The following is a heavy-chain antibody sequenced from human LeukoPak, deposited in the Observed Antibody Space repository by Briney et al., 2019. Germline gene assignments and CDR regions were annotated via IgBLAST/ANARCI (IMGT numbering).Heavy chain of an antibody. CDR2: INPNSGGT. Sequence: ASVKVSCKASGYTFTGYYMHWVRQAPGQGLEWMGWINPNSGGTNYAQKFQGRVTITRNTSISTAYMELSSLRSEDTAVYYCARANGDYVDAFDIWGQGTMVTVSS. CDR1: GYTFTGYY. CDR3: ARANGDYVDAFDI. D-gene: IGHD4-17*01. J-gene: IGHJ3*02. V-gene: IGHV1-2*02.